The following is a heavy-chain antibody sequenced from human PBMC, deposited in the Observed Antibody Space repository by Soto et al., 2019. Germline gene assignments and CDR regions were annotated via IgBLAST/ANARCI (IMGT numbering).Heavy chain of an antibody. V-gene: IGHV3-30*09. CDR2: ISSDGSDK. D-gene: IGHD3-10*01. CDR1: GFTFSSYA. CDR3: ARDRQYGAGSIHV. Sequence: PGGSLRLSCAASGFTFSSYAMHWVRQAPGKGLEWVAVISSDGSDKYYADSVKGRFAISRDNSKNTLYVQLNRMRAEDTALYYCARDRQYGAGSIHVWGQGTTVTVSS. J-gene: IGHJ6*02.